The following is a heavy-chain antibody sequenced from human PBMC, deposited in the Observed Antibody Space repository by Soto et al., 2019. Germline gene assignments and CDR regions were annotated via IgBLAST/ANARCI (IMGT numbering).Heavy chain of an antibody. CDR3: ARHDVDTRWFDP. CDR2: IYYSGST. CDR1: GGSISSSSYY. J-gene: IGHJ5*02. Sequence: SETLSLTCTVSGGSISSSSYYWGWIRQPPGKGPEWIGSIYYSGSTYYNPSLKSRVTISVDTSKNQFSLKLSSVTAADTAVYYCARHDVDTRWFDPWGQGTLVTVSS. V-gene: IGHV4-39*01. D-gene: IGHD5-18*01.